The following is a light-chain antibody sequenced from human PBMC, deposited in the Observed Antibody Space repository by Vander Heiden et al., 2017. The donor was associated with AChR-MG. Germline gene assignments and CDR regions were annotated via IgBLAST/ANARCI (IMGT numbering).Light chain of an antibody. CDR2: SSS. CDR3: ASWDDSLNGWV. Sequence: QSVLTQPSSESGTPGQRITISCSGSSSNVGSNTLSWYQQLPGTAPKLLLYSSSQRPSGVPDRFSGSKSGTSASLAISGLQSEDEAHYYCASWDDSLNGWVFGGGTKLTVL. V-gene: IGLV1-44*01. CDR1: SSNVGSNT. J-gene: IGLJ3*02.